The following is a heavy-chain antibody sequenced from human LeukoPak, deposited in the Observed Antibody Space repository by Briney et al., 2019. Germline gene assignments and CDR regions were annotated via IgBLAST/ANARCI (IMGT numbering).Heavy chain of an antibody. CDR2: ISRTDDYT. Sequence: GGSLRLSCGASGFAFSSPTMSWVRQAPGKGLEWVSGISRTDDYTYYADSVKGRFTIFRDNSKDILYLYMSSLRAEDTAMYYCANHPGGSFDYWGQGTLVAVSS. CDR1: GFAFSSPT. V-gene: IGHV3-23*01. J-gene: IGHJ4*02. D-gene: IGHD3-16*01. CDR3: ANHPGGSFDY.